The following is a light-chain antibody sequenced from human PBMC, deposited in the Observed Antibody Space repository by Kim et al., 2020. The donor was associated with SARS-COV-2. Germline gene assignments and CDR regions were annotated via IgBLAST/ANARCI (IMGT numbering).Light chain of an antibody. CDR3: WSCAGSYVV. V-gene: IGLV2-23*02. CDR2: EVS. CDR1: SADIGTYNL. Sequence: PGQSITISCTGTSADIGTYNLVSWYQRHPGKAPKLMIYEVSKRPSGVSNRFSGSKSGNTASLTISGLQAEDEGDYYCWSCAGSYVVFGGGTQLTVL. J-gene: IGLJ2*01.